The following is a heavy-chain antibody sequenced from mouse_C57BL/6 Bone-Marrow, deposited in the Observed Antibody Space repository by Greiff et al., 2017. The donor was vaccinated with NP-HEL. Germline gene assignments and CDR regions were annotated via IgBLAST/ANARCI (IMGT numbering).Heavy chain of an antibody. Sequence: VQLQQSGAELVRPGASVKLSCTASGFNFKDDYMHWVKQRPEQGLEWIGWIDPENGDTEYASKFQGKATITADTSSNTAYLQLSSLTSEDTAVYYCTTSGYYGSSYCLDYWGQGTTLTVSS. CDR2: IDPENGDT. CDR1: GFNFKDDY. V-gene: IGHV14-4*01. CDR3: TTSGYYGSSYCLDY. J-gene: IGHJ2*01. D-gene: IGHD1-1*01.